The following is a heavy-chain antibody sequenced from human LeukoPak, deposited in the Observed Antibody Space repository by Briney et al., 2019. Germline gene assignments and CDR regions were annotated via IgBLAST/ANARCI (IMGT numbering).Heavy chain of an antibody. D-gene: IGHD6-25*01. J-gene: IGHJ2*01. V-gene: IGHV4-34*01. CDR3: ARGRAPRLIRYFDL. CDR1: GGSISSYY. Sequence: SETLSLTCTVSGGSISSYYWSWIRQPPGKGLEWIGEINHSGSTNYNPSLKSRVTISVDTSKNQFSLKLSSVTAADTAVYYCARGRAPRLIRYFDLWGRGTLVTVSS. CDR2: INHSGST.